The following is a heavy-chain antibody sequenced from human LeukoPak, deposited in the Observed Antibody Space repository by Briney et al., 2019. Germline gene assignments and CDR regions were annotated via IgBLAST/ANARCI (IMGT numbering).Heavy chain of an antibody. Sequence: GRSLRLSCAASGFTFDDYAMHWVRQAPGKGLEWVSGISWNSGIIGYADSVKGRFTISRDNAKNSLYLQMNSLRAEDTALYYCAKDIEGYNLYYFDYWGQGTLVTVSS. J-gene: IGHJ4*02. D-gene: IGHD5-24*01. V-gene: IGHV3-9*01. CDR1: GFTFDDYA. CDR3: AKDIEGYNLYYFDY. CDR2: ISWNSGII.